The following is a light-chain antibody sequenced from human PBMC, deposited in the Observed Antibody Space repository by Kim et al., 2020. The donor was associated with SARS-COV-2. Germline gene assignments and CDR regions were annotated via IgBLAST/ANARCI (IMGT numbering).Light chain of an antibody. CDR1: SSDIGAYNY. CDR2: DVN. V-gene: IGLV2-11*01. J-gene: IGLJ1*01. Sequence: QSALTQPRSVSGSPGQSVIISCTGSSSDIGAYNYISWYQQHAGEVPKLMIFDVNKRPSGVPDRFSGSKSGNTASLTISGLQAEDEADYYCCSYAGRYTYVFGTGTQLTVL. CDR3: CSYAGRYTYV.